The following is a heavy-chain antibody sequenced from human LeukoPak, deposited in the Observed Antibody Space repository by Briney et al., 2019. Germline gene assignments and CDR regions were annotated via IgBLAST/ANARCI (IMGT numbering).Heavy chain of an antibody. CDR3: ATLLRFLEWSSDTYYYGMDV. CDR1: GYTLTELS. CDR2: FDPEDGET. V-gene: IGHV1-24*01. Sequence: GASVKVSCKVSGYTLTELSMHWVRQAPGKGLEWMGGFDPEDGETIYAQKFQGRVTMTEDTSTDTAYMELSSLRSEDTAVYYCATLLRFLEWSSDTYYYGMDVWGQGTTVTVSS. J-gene: IGHJ6*02. D-gene: IGHD3-3*01.